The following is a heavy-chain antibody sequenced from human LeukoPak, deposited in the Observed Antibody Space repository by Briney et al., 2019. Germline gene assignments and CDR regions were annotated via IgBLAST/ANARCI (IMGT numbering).Heavy chain of an antibody. V-gene: IGHV3-9*01. CDR3: ARDPVNMVATSIYFDY. D-gene: IGHD5-12*01. Sequence: SLRLSCAASGFTFDNYAMHWVRQAPGKGLEWVSGISWNGGRIAYAESVRDRFTISRDNAKNSLYLQMNSLRAEDTAVYYCARDPVNMVATSIYFDYWGQGTLVTVSS. CDR1: GFTFDNYA. CDR2: ISWNGGRI. J-gene: IGHJ4*02.